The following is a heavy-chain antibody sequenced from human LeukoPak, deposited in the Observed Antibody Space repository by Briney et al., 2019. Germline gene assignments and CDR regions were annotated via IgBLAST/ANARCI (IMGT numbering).Heavy chain of an antibody. CDR3: ARDPGYYDSSGYGWGYYYYYMDV. V-gene: IGHV1-46*01. Sequence: GASVKVSCKASGYSFTNYDINWVRQAPGQGLEWMGIINPSGGSTTYAQKFQGRVTMTRDMSTSTVYMELSSLRSEDTAVYYCARDPGYYDSSGYGWGYYYYYMDVWGKGTTVTVSS. CDR1: GYSFTNYD. CDR2: INPSGGST. J-gene: IGHJ6*03. D-gene: IGHD3-22*01.